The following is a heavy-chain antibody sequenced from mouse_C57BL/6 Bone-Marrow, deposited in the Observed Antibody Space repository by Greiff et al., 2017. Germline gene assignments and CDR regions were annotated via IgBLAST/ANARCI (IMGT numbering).Heavy chain of an antibody. CDR2: IWSDGST. J-gene: IGHJ1*03. D-gene: IGHD2-3*01. V-gene: IGHV2-6-1*01. CDR3: ARHDGSPHWDFDV. Sequence: QVHVKQSGPGLVAPSQSLSITCTVSGFSLTSYGVHWVRQPPGKGLEWLVVIWSDGSTTYNSALKFRLSISKDNSKSQVFLKMNSLQTDDTAMYYCARHDGSPHWDFDVWGTGTTVTVSS. CDR1: GFSLTSYG.